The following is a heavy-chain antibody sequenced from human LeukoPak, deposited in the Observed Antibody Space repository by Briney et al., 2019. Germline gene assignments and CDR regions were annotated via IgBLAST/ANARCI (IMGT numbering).Heavy chain of an antibody. CDR3: ARGPLIAAAGTW. V-gene: IGHV3-74*01. D-gene: IGHD6-13*01. CDR1: GFTFTTYW. J-gene: IGHJ4*02. Sequence: GGSLRLSCAASGFTFTTYWMHWVRQAPGKGLVWVSHINSDGSITSYADSVKGRFTISRDNAKNSLFLQMNSLRAEDTAVYYCARGPLIAAAGTWWGQGTLVTVSS. CDR2: INSDGSIT.